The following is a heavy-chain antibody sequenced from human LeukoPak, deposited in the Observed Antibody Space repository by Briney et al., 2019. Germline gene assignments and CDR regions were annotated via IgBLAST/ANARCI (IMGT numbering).Heavy chain of an antibody. CDR3: ATNYGSGSYYNFDY. CDR2: IGTAGDT. Sequence: GGSLRLSCAACTFTLSTYDKQWVRQPTGEGQEWVSSIGTAGDTLYPGSVKGRFTISRDTSKNTLYLQMNSLRAEDTAVYYCATNYGSGSYYNFDYWGQGTLVTASS. J-gene: IGHJ4*02. D-gene: IGHD3-10*01. CDR1: TFTLSTYD. V-gene: IGHV3-13*01.